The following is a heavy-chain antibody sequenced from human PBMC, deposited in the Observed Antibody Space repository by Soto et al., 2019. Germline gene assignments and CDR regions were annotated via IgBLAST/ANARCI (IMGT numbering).Heavy chain of an antibody. CDR3: AKAVGDSSSSWILDLIYGMDV. D-gene: IGHD6-6*01. CDR1: GYTFTSYG. CDR2: ISAYNGNT. J-gene: IGHJ6*02. Sequence: GASVKVSCKASGYTFTSYGISWVRQAPGQGLEWMGWISAYNGNTNYAQKLQGRVTMTTDTSTSTAYMELRSLRSDDTAVYYCAKAVGDSSSSWILDLIYGMDVWGQGTTVTSP. V-gene: IGHV1-18*01.